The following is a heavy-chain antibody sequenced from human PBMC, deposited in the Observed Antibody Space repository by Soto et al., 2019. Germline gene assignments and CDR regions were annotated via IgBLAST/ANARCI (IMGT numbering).Heavy chain of an antibody. V-gene: IGHV4-34*01. Sequence: QVQLQQWGAGLLKPSETLSLTCAVYGGSFSGYSWSWIRQPPGKGLEWIGEIYHSGSTNYNTSLKSRVTISVDTSKNQFALKLSSVTAADTAVYYCARGGNSGYVWWGQGTLVTVSS. D-gene: IGHD5-12*01. CDR3: ARGGNSGYVW. CDR1: GGSFSGYS. J-gene: IGHJ4*02. CDR2: IYHSGST.